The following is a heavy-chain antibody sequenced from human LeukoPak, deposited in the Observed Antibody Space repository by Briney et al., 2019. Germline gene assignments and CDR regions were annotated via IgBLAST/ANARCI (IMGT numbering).Heavy chain of an antibody. J-gene: IGHJ3*02. D-gene: IGHD6-19*01. CDR3: ARDYGEQWLLTFDI. Sequence: ASVKVSCKASGYTFTSYGISWVRQAPGQGLEWMGGIIPIFGTANYAQKFQGRVTITADESTSTAYMGLSSLRSEDTAVYYCARDYGEQWLLTFDIWGQGTMVTVSS. V-gene: IGHV1-69*13. CDR1: GYTFTSYG. CDR2: IIPIFGTA.